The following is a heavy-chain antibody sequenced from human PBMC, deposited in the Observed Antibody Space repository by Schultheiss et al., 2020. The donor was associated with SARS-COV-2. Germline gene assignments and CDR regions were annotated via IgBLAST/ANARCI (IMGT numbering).Heavy chain of an antibody. J-gene: IGHJ2*01. CDR1: GFTFDDYA. V-gene: IGHV3-9*01. D-gene: IGHD7-27*01. CDR2: ISWNSGSI. Sequence: GGSLRLSCAASGFTFDDYAMHWVRQAPGKGLEWVSGISWNSGSIGYADSVKGRFTISRDNAKNSLYLQMNSLRAEDTALYYCARDRNWGLRYPHWYFDLWGRGTLVTRLL. CDR3: ARDRNWGLRYPHWYFDL.